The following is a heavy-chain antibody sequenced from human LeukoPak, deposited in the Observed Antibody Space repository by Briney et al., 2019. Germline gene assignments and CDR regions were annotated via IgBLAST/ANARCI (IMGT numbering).Heavy chain of an antibody. D-gene: IGHD6-13*01. CDR1: GFTFSSYA. CDR2: ISGSGGST. CDR3: AKDLYSSSWYVRYYFDY. V-gene: IGHV3-23*01. J-gene: IGHJ4*02. Sequence: GGSLRLSCAASGFTFSSYAMSWVRQAPGKGLEWVSAISGSGGSTYYADPVKGRFTISRDNSKNTLYLQMNSLRAEDTAVYYCAKDLYSSSWYVRYYFDYWGQGTLVTVSS.